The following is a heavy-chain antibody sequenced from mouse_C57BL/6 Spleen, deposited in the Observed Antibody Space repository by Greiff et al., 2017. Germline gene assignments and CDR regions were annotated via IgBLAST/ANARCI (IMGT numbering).Heavy chain of an antibody. J-gene: IGHJ2*01. CDR3: ARGGDYFLFDY. Sequence: EVKLMESGPGLVKPSQSLSLTCSVTGYSITSGYYWNWIRQFPGNKLEWMGYISYDGSNNYNPSLKNRMSITRDTSKNQFFLKLNSVTTEDTATYYCARGGDYFLFDYWGQGTTLTVSS. CDR2: ISYDGSN. D-gene: IGHD1-1*01. V-gene: IGHV3-6*01. CDR1: GYSITSGYY.